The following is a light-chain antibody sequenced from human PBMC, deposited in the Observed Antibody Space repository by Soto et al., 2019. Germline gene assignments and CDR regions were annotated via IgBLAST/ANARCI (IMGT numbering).Light chain of an antibody. J-gene: IGLJ1*01. CDR3: QSYDSGVTGSV. Sequence: QSVLTQPPSASGTPGQRVTISCSGSSSNIGRNTVNWYQQLPGTAPKLVLYSNTARPSGVPDRFSGSRSGSSGSLAITGLQAEDEADYYCQSYDSGVTGSVFGTGTKLTVL. CDR2: SNT. CDR1: SSNIGRNT. V-gene: IGLV1-44*01.